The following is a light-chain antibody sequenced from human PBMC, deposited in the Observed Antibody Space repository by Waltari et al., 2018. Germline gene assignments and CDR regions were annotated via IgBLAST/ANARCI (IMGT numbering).Light chain of an antibody. Sequence: DIQMTQSPSTLSASVGDRVTITCRASQSISSWLAWYQQKTGKAPKLLIYKAASLESGVPSRFSGSGSGTEFTLTISSLHPDDFATYYCQQYNSYSLWTFGQGTKVEIK. CDR3: QQYNSYSLWT. J-gene: IGKJ1*01. CDR1: QSISSW. V-gene: IGKV1-5*03. CDR2: KAA.